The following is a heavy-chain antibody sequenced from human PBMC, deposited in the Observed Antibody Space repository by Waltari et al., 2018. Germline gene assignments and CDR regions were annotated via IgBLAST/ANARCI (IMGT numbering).Heavy chain of an antibody. J-gene: IGHJ4*02. Sequence: QVQLVQSGAEVKKPGASVKVSCKPSGYTFTSYDINWVRQATGQGLEWMGWMNPNSGNTGYAQKFQGRVTMTRNTSISTAYMELSSLRSEDTAVYYCARAITMVRGAHGGYWGQGTLVIVSS. CDR1: GYTFTSYD. V-gene: IGHV1-8*01. CDR3: ARAITMVRGAHGGY. CDR2: MNPNSGNT. D-gene: IGHD3-10*01.